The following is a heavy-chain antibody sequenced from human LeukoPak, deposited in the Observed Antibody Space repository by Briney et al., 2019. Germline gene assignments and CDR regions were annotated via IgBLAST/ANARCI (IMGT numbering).Heavy chain of an antibody. V-gene: IGHV1-2*02. Sequence: GASVKVSCKASGYTFTGYYMQWVRQAPRQRREWMGWINPNSGGTNYAQKFQGRVSLTRDRSISTAYMELSRLGSDEPAVYYCARDPCGDSSGYPFDYWGQGTLVTVSS. CDR2: INPNSGGT. J-gene: IGHJ4*02. D-gene: IGHD3-22*01. CDR3: ARDPCGDSSGYPFDY. CDR1: GYTFTGYY.